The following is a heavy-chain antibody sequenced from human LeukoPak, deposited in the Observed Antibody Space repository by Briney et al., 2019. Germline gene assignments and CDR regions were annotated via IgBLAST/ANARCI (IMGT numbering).Heavy chain of an antibody. Sequence: GGSLRLSCAASEFTFSKYWMSWVRQAPGKGLEWVGNIKQDGSEKFYVDSVRGRFTISRDNTKNSLYLQMNSLRAEDTAVYYCARDSFLTTRCDYWGQGTLVTVSS. CDR3: ARDSFLTTRCDY. CDR2: IKQDGSEK. V-gene: IGHV3-7*01. D-gene: IGHD4-17*01. CDR1: EFTFSKYW. J-gene: IGHJ4*02.